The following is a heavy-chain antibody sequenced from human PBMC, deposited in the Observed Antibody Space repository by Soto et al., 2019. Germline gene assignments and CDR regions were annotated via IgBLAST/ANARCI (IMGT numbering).Heavy chain of an antibody. Sequence: GGSLRRSCTASGFTFKNYAMTWVRQSPGKGLERVSTLNGGGGTADYADSVKGRFAISRDNSKNTLSLEMNSLSAEDTAIYYCAKMVYYASSGLNWLDSWRQGILVTVSS. J-gene: IGHJ5*01. CDR1: GFTFKNYA. CDR2: LNGGGGTA. V-gene: IGHV3-23*01. D-gene: IGHD3-22*01. CDR3: AKMVYYASSGLNWLDS.